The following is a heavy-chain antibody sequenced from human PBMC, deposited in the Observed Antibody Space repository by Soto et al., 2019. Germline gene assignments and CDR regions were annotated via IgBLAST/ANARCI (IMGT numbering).Heavy chain of an antibody. V-gene: IGHV3-7*01. D-gene: IGHD3-10*01. CDR3: ARAGSNYFALGSYLPDYMDV. J-gene: IGHJ6*03. CDR2: IKQDGSEK. Sequence: EVQVVESGGGLVQPGGSLTLSCEASVFTFSSYWMTGLRQAPGKGLEWVANIKQDGSEKNYVASVKGRFSISRDNAKNALYLHMNSLRAEDTAVYYCARAGSNYFALGSYLPDYMDVWGKGTTVTVSS. CDR1: VFTFSSYW.